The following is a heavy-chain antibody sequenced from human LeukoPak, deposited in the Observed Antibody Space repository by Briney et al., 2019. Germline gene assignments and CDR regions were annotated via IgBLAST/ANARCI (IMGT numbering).Heavy chain of an antibody. J-gene: IGHJ4*02. Sequence: GGSLRLSCAASGFTFSSYSMTWVRQAPGKGLEWVLSISSSSSYIYYADSVKGRFTISRDNAKNSLYLQMNSLRAEDTAVYYCAREGSSSWYLVDYWGQGTLVTVSS. V-gene: IGHV3-21*01. D-gene: IGHD6-13*01. CDR2: ISSSSSYI. CDR3: AREGSSSWYLVDY. CDR1: GFTFSSYS.